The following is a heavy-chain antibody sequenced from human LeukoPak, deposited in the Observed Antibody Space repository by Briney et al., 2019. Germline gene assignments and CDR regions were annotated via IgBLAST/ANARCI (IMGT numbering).Heavy chain of an antibody. J-gene: IGHJ3*02. CDR2: IYYSGST. D-gene: IGHD2-2*01. CDR3: ARVASRNIVVVPAAYAFDI. Sequence: SETLSLTCTVSGGSISSYYWSWIRQHPGKGLEWIGYIYYSGSTYYNPSLKSRVTISVDTSKNQFSLKLSSVTAADTAVYYCARVASRNIVVVPAAYAFDIWGQGTMVTVSS. CDR1: GGSISSYY. V-gene: IGHV4-59*06.